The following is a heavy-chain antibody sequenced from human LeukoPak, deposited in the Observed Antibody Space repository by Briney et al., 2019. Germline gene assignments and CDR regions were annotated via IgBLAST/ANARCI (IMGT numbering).Heavy chain of an antibody. CDR1: GGSISSYY. D-gene: IGHD3-22*01. Sequence: SETLSLTCIVSGGSISSYYWTWIRQPPGKGLEWIGYIYYTGRTTYNPSLKSRVTMSVDTSKNQFSLRLSSVTAADTAVYYCARDPTMIPDAAFDIWGQGTVVTVSS. CDR2: IYYTGRT. J-gene: IGHJ3*02. V-gene: IGHV4-59*01. CDR3: ARDPTMIPDAAFDI.